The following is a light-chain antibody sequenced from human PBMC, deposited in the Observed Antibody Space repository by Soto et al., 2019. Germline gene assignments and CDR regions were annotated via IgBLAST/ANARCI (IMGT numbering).Light chain of an antibody. CDR3: QQYDNLPPFT. CDR2: DAS. CDR1: QSISSW. V-gene: IGKV1-5*01. J-gene: IGKJ5*01. Sequence: DIQMTQSPSTLSASVGDRLTITCRSSQSISSWLAWYQQRPGKAPKLLIFDASSLESGVPSRFSGSGSGTEFTLTISSLQPEDIATYYCQQYDNLPPFTFGQGTRLEI.